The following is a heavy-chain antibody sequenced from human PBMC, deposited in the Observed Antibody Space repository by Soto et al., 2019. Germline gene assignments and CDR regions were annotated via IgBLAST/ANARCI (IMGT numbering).Heavy chain of an antibody. D-gene: IGHD3-10*01. J-gene: IGHJ6*03. V-gene: IGHV4-31*03. Sequence: SETLSLTCTVSGGSISSGGYYWSWIRQHPGKGLEWIGYIYYSGSTYYNPSLKSRVTISVDTSKNQFSLKLSSVTAADTAVYYCARGPVWFGELLTPAYYYYYMDVWGKGTTVTVSS. CDR1: GGSISSGGYY. CDR2: IYYSGST. CDR3: ARGPVWFGELLTPAYYYYYMDV.